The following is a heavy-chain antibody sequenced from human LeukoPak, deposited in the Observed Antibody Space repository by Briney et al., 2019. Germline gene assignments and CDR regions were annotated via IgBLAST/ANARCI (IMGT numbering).Heavy chain of an antibody. Sequence: ASVKVSCKASGYTFTGYYMHWVRQAPGQGLEWMGWINPNSGGTNYAQNFQGRVTMTRDTSISTAYMELSRLRSDDTAVYYCARDRTRGEYYGMDVWGQGTTVTVSS. D-gene: IGHD2-8*01. V-gene: IGHV1-2*02. CDR1: GYTFTGYY. CDR3: ARDRTRGEYYGMDV. CDR2: INPNSGGT. J-gene: IGHJ6*02.